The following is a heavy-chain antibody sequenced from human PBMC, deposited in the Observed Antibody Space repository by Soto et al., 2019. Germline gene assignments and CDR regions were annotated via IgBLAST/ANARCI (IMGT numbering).Heavy chain of an antibody. CDR2: IHHSGRT. CDR1: GGSISTYY. Sequence: SETLSLTCTVSGGSISTYYWNWIRQTPGKGLEWIGYIHHSGRTNYNPSLRSRVTISVDTSKNQFSLKLTSVTAADSAIYSCSRTFFDGVVTPRAKFPLWGRGALVTVSS. J-gene: IGHJ2*01. V-gene: IGHV4-59*01. CDR3: SRTFFDGVVTPRAKFPL. D-gene: IGHD3-9*01.